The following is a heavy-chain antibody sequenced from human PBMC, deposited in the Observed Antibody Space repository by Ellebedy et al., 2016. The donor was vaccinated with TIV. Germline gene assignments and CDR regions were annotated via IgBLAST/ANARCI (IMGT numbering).Heavy chain of an antibody. CDR2: ISSSGSTI. CDR3: ASPLPTCSSTSCSLEAFDY. V-gene: IGHV3-11*01. CDR1: GFTFSDYY. J-gene: IGHJ4*02. D-gene: IGHD2-2*01. Sequence: GGSLRLSXAASGFTFSDYYMSWIRQAPGKGLEWVSYISSSGSTIYYADSVKGRFTISRDNAKNSLYLQMNSLRAEDTAVYYCASPLPTCSSTSCSLEAFDYWGQGTLVTVSS.